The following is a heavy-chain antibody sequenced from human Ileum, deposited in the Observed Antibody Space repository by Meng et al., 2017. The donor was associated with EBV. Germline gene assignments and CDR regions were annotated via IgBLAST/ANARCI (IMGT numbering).Heavy chain of an antibody. J-gene: IGHJ5*02. CDR3: ASQVPHDL. V-gene: IGHV3-33*01. D-gene: IGHD4/OR15-4a*01. CDR2: IWYDGSDE. CDR1: GFAFSSNG. Sequence: VRLVESWGGVVLTGTSLGLSCTGTGFAFSSNGMPWGRQVPGSGLECVGLIWYDGSDEFYSDSVTGRFTISRDNSKNTVYQQMESLRVEDTAVYYCASQVPHDLWGQGTLVTVSS.